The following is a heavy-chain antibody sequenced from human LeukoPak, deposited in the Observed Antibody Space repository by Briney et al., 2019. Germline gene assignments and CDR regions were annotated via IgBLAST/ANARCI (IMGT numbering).Heavy chain of an antibody. CDR2: ISGSGGST. D-gene: IGHD4-17*01. V-gene: IGHV3-23*01. CDR3: AKDRYGDYSSDY. J-gene: IGHJ4*02. Sequence: GGSLRLSCAASGFTFRNHGMNWVRQAPGKGLEWVSSISGSGGSTYYADSVKGRFTISRDNSKNTLSLQMNSLRAEDTAMYYCAKDRYGDYSSDYWGQGTLVTVSS. CDR1: GFTFRNHG.